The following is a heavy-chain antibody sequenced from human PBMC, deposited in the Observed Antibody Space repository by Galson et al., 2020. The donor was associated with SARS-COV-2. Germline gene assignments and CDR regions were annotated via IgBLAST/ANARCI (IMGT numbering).Heavy chain of an antibody. CDR1: GGSISSYY. J-gene: IGHJ5*02. V-gene: IGHV4-59*08. D-gene: IGHD3-16*02. CDR2: IYYSGST. Sequence: ETSETLSLTCTVSGGSISSYYWSWIRQPPGKGLEWIGNIYYSGSTNYNPSLKSRVTIPVDTSKNQFSLKLSSVPAADTAVYYCARTPSHYVWGGYPVLWFDPWGQGTLVSVSS. CDR3: ARTPSHYVWGGYPVLWFDP.